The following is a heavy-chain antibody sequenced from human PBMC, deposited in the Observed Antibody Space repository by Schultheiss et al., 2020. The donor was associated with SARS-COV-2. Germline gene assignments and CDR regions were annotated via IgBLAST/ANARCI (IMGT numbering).Heavy chain of an antibody. V-gene: IGHV3-23*01. CDR1: SFTFSAYA. D-gene: IGHD6-19*01. CDR3: AKDRSGYSSGWGFDY. Sequence: GGSLRLSCAPSSFTFSAYAMTWVRQAPGKGLEWVSTISGSGSTAYYADSVKGRFTISRDNSKNTLYLQMNSLRAEDTAVYYCAKDRSGYSSGWGFDYWGQGTLVTVS. J-gene: IGHJ4*02. CDR2: ISGSGSTA.